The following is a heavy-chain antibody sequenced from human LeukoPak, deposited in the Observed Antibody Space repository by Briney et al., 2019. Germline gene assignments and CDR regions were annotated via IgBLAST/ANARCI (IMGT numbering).Heavy chain of an antibody. CDR2: IYTSGST. J-gene: IGHJ5*02. V-gene: IGHV4-61*02. CDR3: AGKYYYGSGSYYNPIFDP. D-gene: IGHD3-10*01. Sequence: SETLSLTCTVSGGSISSDSYYWSWIRQPAGKGLGWIGRIYTSGSTNYNPSLKSRVTISVDTSKNQFSLKLSSVTAADTAVYYCAGKYYYGSGSYYNPIFDPWGQGTLVTVSS. CDR1: GGSISSDSYY.